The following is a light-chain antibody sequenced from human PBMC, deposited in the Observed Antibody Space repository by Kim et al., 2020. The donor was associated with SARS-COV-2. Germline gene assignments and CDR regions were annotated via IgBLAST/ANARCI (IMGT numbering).Light chain of an antibody. V-gene: IGKV3-20*01. CDR1: QTVTSNY. Sequence: EIVLTQSPGTLSLSPGERATLSCRASQTVTSNYLAWYQQKPGQTPRLLIYDASYRATGIPDRFSGSGSGTDFTLTISRLEPEDFAVYYCQQCAHSPLTFVGGTKVDIK. CDR3: QQCAHSPLT. J-gene: IGKJ4*01. CDR2: DAS.